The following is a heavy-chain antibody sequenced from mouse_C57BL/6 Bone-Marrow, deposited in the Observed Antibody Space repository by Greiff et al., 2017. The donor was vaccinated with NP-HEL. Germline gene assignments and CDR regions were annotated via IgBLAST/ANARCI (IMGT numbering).Heavy chain of an antibody. CDR3: ARFWDRWYFEV. Sequence: QVQLQQPGAELVRPGTSVKLSCKASGYTFTSYWMHWVKQRPGQGLEWIGVIDPSDSYTNYNQKFKGKATLTVDTSSSTAYMQLSSLTSEDSAVYYWARFWDRWYFEVWGTGTTVTVSS. CDR1: GYTFTSYW. V-gene: IGHV1-59*01. CDR2: IDPSDSYT. D-gene: IGHD4-1*01. J-gene: IGHJ1*03.